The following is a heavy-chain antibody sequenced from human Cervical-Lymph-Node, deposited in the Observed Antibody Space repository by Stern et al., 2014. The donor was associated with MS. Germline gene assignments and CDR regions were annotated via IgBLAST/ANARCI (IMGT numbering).Heavy chain of an antibody. V-gene: IGHV3-74*01. CDR3: ARDALAHGHTPDC. CDR1: GFTFSDYW. J-gene: IGHJ4*02. CDR2: LNSDASSA. Sequence: EVQLVDSGGGLVQPGGSLRLSCAASGFTFSDYWMHWVRQVPGKGPVWVSRLNSDASSAVYADFVKGRFTISRDNAKDTLYLQMNNLRAEDTGVYYCARDALAHGHTPDCWGQGTLVTVSS.